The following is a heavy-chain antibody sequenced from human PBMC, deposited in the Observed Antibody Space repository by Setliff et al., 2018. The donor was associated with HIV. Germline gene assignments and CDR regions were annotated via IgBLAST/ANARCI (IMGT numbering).Heavy chain of an antibody. CDR3: ARRETPAGCGTSNCYIYAFDI. CDR2: IDPRDSYC. V-gene: IGHV5-10-1*04. Sequence: GESLKISCKGSGYTFTSYWITWVRQMPGKGLEWMGRIDPRDSYCNYSPSFQGQVTISADKSINTAYLQWSSLKASDTAMYYCARRETPAGCGTSNCYIYAFDIWGQGTMVTVSS. J-gene: IGHJ3*02. D-gene: IGHD2-2*02. CDR1: GYTFTSYW.